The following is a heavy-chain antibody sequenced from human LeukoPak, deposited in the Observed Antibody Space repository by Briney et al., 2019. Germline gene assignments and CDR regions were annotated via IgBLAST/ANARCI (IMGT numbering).Heavy chain of an antibody. J-gene: IGHJ3*02. CDR1: GGSISSYY. CDR3: AREKENSSSSGKHAFDI. CDR2: IYTSGST. D-gene: IGHD6-6*01. V-gene: IGHV4-4*07. Sequence: SETLSLTCTVSGGSISSYYWSWIRQPAGKGLEWIGRIYTSGSTNYNPSLKSRVTMSVDTSKNQFSLKLSSVTAADTAVYYCAREKENSSSSGKHAFDIWGQGTMVTVSS.